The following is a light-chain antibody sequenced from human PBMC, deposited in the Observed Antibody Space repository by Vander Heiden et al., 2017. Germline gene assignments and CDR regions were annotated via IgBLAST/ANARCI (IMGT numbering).Light chain of an antibody. CDR1: QSVSSN. CDR2: GAS. J-gene: IGKJ4*01. Sequence: EIVMTQSPATLSVSPGERATLPCRASQSVSSNFAWYQQKPGQAPRLLLYGASTRATGIPARFSGSGSGTEFTLTISSLQSEDFAVYYCQQYNNWPLLTFGGGTKVEIK. V-gene: IGKV3-15*01. CDR3: QQYNNWPLLT.